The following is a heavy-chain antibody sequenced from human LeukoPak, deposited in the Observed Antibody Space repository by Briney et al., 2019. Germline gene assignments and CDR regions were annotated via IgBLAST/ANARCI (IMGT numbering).Heavy chain of an antibody. Sequence: SETLSLTCTVSGDSINSYYWSWIRQPPGKGLEWVGYVYHSGSTNYNPSLKSRVTMSLDTSKNQFSLKLSSVTAADTAVYYCARQRSGWYVDYWGQGTLVTVSS. CDR1: GDSINSYY. J-gene: IGHJ4*02. V-gene: IGHV4-59*01. D-gene: IGHD6-19*01. CDR2: VYHSGST. CDR3: ARQRSGWYVDY.